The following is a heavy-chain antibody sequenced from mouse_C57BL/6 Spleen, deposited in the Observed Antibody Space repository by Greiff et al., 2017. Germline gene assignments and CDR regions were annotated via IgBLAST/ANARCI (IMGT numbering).Heavy chain of an antibody. V-gene: IGHV5-6*01. J-gene: IGHJ2*02. CDR3: ARGKSNRDPFDY. D-gene: IGHD4-1*02. CDR2: ISSGGSYT. Sequence: EVMLVESGGDLVKPGGSLKLSCAASGFTFSSYGMSWVRQTPDKRLEWVATISSGGSYTYYPDSVKGRVTISRDNAKNTLYLQMSSLKSEDTAMYYCARGKSNRDPFDYWGQGTSLTVSS. CDR1: GFTFSSYG.